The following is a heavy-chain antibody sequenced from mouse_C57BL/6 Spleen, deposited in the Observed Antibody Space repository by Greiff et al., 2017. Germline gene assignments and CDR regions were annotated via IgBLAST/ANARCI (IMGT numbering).Heavy chain of an antibody. CDR2: ISSGSSTI. D-gene: IGHD2-1*01. CDR3: ARKFYYGNLFDY. J-gene: IGHJ2*01. V-gene: IGHV5-17*01. CDR1: GFTFSDYG. Sequence: DVQLVESGGGLVKPGGSLKLSCAASGFTFSDYGMHWVRQAPEKGLEWVAYISSGSSTIYYADTVKGRFTISRDNAKNTLFLQMTSLRSEDTAMYYCARKFYYGNLFDYWGQGTTLTVSS.